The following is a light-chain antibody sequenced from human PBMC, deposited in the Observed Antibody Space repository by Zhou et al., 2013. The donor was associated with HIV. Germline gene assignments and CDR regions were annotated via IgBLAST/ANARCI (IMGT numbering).Light chain of an antibody. Sequence: EIVLTQSPATLSLSPGESATLSCRASQSVARFLAWYQQKPGQAPRLLIYGASSRATGIPDRFSGSGSGTDFTLTISRLEPEDFAVYYCQQYGSSPITFGQGHDWR. CDR2: GAS. CDR3: QQYGSSPIT. J-gene: IGKJ5*01. V-gene: IGKV3-20*01. CDR1: QSVARF.